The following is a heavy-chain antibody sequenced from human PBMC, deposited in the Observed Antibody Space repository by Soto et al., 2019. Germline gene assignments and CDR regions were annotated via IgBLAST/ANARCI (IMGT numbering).Heavy chain of an antibody. CDR1: GFTFSAYA. D-gene: IGHD5-18*01. Sequence: TGGSQRLSCAASGFTFSAYAIHWVRQAPGKGLEWVAVISYDGNNKLFADSVKGRFTVSRDNSKNTVSLQMNSLRPEDTAVYYCARGESGYTYGYTGDHWGQGTLVTVSS. CDR2: ISYDGNNK. CDR3: ARGESGYTYGYTGDH. V-gene: IGHV3-30-3*01. J-gene: IGHJ4*02.